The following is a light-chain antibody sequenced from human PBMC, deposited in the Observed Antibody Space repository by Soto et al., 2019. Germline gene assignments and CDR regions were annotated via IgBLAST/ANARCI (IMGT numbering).Light chain of an antibody. V-gene: IGLV1-44*01. CDR2: TDN. CDR3: AAWDNSLNGHV. Sequence: QSVLAQAPSVSGTPRQRVTISCSGSSSNIGKNTVSWYQQLPGAAPKPLISTDNQRPSGVPDRFSGSKSGTSASLAISGLQSEDEADYYCAAWDNSLNGHVFGTGTKVTVL. J-gene: IGLJ1*01. CDR1: SSNIGKNT.